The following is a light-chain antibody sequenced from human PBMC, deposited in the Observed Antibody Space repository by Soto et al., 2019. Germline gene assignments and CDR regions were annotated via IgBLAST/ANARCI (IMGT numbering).Light chain of an antibody. Sequence: QSVLTQSPSASGTPGQTVTTSCSGSSSNIGLNDVHWYRQLSGTAPQILIYDTNQQATGVPDRFSGSRSGTSASLAIHGLQSEDEADYHCAAWDDSLNGPVFGGGTKLTVL. CDR2: DTN. CDR1: SSNIGLND. V-gene: IGLV1-44*01. J-gene: IGLJ2*01. CDR3: AAWDDSLNGPV.